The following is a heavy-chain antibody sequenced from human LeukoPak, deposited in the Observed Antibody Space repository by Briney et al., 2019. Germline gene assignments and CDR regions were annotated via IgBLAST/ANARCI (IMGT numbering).Heavy chain of an antibody. CDR1: GGSISSYY. D-gene: IGHD4-11*01. CDR3: ARVGLQYNYYGMDV. J-gene: IGHJ6*02. V-gene: IGHV4-59*08. CDR2: IYYSGTT. Sequence: PSETLSLTCTVSGGSISSYYWSRIRQPPGKGLEWIGYIYYSGTTNYNPSLKSRVTISVDTSKNQFSLKLSSVTAADTAVYYCARVGLQYNYYGMDVWGQGTTVTVSS.